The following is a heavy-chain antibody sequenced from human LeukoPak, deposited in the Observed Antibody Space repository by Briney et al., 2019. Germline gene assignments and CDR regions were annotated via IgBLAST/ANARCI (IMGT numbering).Heavy chain of an antibody. CDR2: ISGSGGST. D-gene: IGHD2/OR15-2a*01. Sequence: GGSLRLSCAASGFTFRNYAMSWVRQAPGKGLEWVSPISGSGGSTYYADSVKGRFTISRDNSKNTLYLQMNSLRAEDTAVYYCARDWFHAIDYWGQGTLVTVSS. CDR1: GFTFRNYA. J-gene: IGHJ4*02. CDR3: ARDWFHAIDY. V-gene: IGHV3-23*01.